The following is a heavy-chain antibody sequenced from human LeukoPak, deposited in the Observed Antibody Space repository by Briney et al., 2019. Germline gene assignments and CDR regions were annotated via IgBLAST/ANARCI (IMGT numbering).Heavy chain of an antibody. CDR1: GFTFSSYA. Sequence: GRSLRLSCAASGFTFSSYAMHWVRQAPGKGLEWVAVISYDGSNKYYADSVKGRFTISRDNSKNTLYLQMNSLRAEDTAVYYCARDLGDGYNPTFDYWGQGTLVTVSS. V-gene: IGHV3-30-3*01. J-gene: IGHJ4*02. CDR3: ARDLGDGYNPTFDY. CDR2: ISYDGSNK. D-gene: IGHD5-24*01.